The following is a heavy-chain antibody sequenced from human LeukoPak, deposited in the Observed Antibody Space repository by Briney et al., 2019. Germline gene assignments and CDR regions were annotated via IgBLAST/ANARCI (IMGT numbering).Heavy chain of an antibody. Sequence: GGSLRLSCAASPFTFSSYGMHWVRQAPGKVLEWVAYIQYDGSNQQYADSVKGRFSISRDSSKNILYLQMNSLRPEDTAVYYCAKDDHSVSAPGREGFDYWGQGTLVTVSS. V-gene: IGHV3-30*02. D-gene: IGHD6-13*01. CDR3: AKDDHSVSAPGREGFDY. CDR1: PFTFSSYG. J-gene: IGHJ4*02. CDR2: IQYDGSNQ.